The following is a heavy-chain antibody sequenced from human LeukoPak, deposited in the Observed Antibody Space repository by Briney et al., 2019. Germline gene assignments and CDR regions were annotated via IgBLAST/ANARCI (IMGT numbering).Heavy chain of an antibody. CDR3: AKDRRIVVVIQGPGDAFDI. CDR2: ISGSGGST. D-gene: IGHD3-22*01. V-gene: IGHV3-23*01. Sequence: GGSLRLSCAASGFTFSSYAMSWVRQAPGKGLEWVSAISGSGGSTYYADSVKGRFTISRDNSKNTLYLQMNSLRAEDTAVYYCAKDRRIVVVIQGPGDAFDIWGQGTMVTVSS. J-gene: IGHJ3*02. CDR1: GFTFSSYA.